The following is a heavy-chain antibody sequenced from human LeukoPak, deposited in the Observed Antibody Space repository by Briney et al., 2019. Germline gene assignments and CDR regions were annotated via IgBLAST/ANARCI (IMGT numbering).Heavy chain of an antibody. J-gene: IGHJ4*02. CDR3: ARRRDLYSGSYYPFDY. D-gene: IGHD1-26*01. CDR1: GYRFTSHW. V-gene: IGHV5-51*01. Sequence: GESLKISWKGSGYRFTSHWIAWVRQMPGKGLKWMGIIYPGDSDARYSPSFQDQVTISADKSISTAYLQWSSLKASGTAMYYCARRRDLYSGSYYPFDYWGQGTLVTVSS. CDR2: IYPGDSDA.